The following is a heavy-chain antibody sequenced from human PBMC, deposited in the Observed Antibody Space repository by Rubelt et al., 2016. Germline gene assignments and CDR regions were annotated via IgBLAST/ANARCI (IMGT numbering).Heavy chain of an antibody. J-gene: IGHJ5*02. CDR3: ATPSGYSTS. V-gene: IGHV3-15*07. D-gene: IGHD6-13*01. Sequence: SVSNVWMNWVRQAPGKGLEWVGRIKSKDVGGTTDYAAPVKGRFTVSRDDSKNTLYLQMNSLKTEDTAVYYCATPSGYSTSWGQGTLVTVSP. CDR1: SVSNVW. CDR2: IKSKDVGGTT.